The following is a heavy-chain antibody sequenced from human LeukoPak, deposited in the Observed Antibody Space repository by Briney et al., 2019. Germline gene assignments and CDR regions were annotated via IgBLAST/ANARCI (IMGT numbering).Heavy chain of an antibody. J-gene: IGHJ6*02. Sequence: ASVKLSCKASGYTFTSYDINWVRQATGQGLEWMGWMNPNSGNTGYAQKFQGRVTMTRNTSISTAYMELGSLRSEDTAVYYCAREWTRTGGYYYYGMDVWGQGTTVTVSS. D-gene: IGHD1-26*01. V-gene: IGHV1-8*01. CDR2: MNPNSGNT. CDR1: GYTFTSYD. CDR3: AREWTRTGGYYYYGMDV.